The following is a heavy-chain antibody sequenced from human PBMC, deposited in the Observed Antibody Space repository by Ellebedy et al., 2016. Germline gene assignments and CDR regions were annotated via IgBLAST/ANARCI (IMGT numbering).Heavy chain of an antibody. D-gene: IGHD2-8*02. Sequence: GESLKISCAASGFTFSRSGMHWVRQAPGKGLEWVAIIWLDGSKEYYADSVKGRFTISRDNYKNTLYMQMNSLRAEDTAVYYCARDKNTGYIDYWGQGALVTVSS. CDR2: IWLDGSKE. V-gene: IGHV3-33*01. CDR1: GFTFSRSG. J-gene: IGHJ4*02. CDR3: ARDKNTGYIDY.